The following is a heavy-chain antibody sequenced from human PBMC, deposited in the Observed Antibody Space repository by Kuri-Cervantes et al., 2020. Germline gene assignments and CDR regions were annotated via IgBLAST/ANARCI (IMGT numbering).Heavy chain of an antibody. D-gene: IGHD2-2*01. Sequence: GESLKISCAASGFTFSSYGMHWVRQAPGKGLEWVAVISYDGSNKYYADSVKGRFTISRDNSKSTLYLQMNSLRAEDTAVYYCARGPGYCSSTSCPGYGMDVWGQGTTVTVSS. CDR1: GFTFSSYG. CDR2: ISYDGSNK. CDR3: ARGPGYCSSTSCPGYGMDV. V-gene: IGHV3-30*03. J-gene: IGHJ6*02.